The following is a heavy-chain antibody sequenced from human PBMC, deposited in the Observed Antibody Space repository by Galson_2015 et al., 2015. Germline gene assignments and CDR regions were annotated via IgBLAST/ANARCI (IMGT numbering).Heavy chain of an antibody. CDR3: ARGPITLVRGNFGMDV. J-gene: IGHJ6*02. V-gene: IGHV3-33*01. D-gene: IGHD3-10*01. CDR2: IWDDGSNK. Sequence: LRLSCAASGFTFSSFGIHWVRQAPGKGLEWVAFIWDDGSNKYYADSVKGRFTISRDNSKNTLYLQMNSLRAEDTAVFYCARGPITLVRGNFGMDVWGQGTAVTVSS. CDR1: GFTFSSFG.